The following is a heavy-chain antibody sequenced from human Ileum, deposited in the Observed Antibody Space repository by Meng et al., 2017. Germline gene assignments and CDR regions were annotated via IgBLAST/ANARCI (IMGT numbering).Heavy chain of an antibody. CDR3: VRGCYGSDCSTILDF. V-gene: IGHV3-23*01. Sequence: GESLKISCAASGFNLNFYGIMWVRQDTGKGLEWVSGINTRGDRTFYADSLRGRFTISRDYSKNIVYLEMDTLSVEDTAIYYCVRGCYGSDCSTILDFWGQGTLVTVSS. J-gene: IGHJ4*02. D-gene: IGHD2-21*02. CDR1: GFNLNFYG. CDR2: INTRGDRT.